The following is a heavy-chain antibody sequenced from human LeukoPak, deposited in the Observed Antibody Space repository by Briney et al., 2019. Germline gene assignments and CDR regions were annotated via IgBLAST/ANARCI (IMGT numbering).Heavy chain of an antibody. CDR2: IGGRSTYI. V-gene: IGHV3-21*01. CDR1: GFTFSSYT. D-gene: IGHD3-22*01. J-gene: IGHJ4*02. Sequence: GGSLRLSCSASGFTFSSYTMNWVRQAPGKGLEWVSSIGGRSTYIFYADSVKGRFTISRDNAKNSLSLQTNSLRAEDTAVYYCARGLGTTVTNEYYYDSSGYYDGGLDYWGQGTLVTVSS. CDR3: ARGLGTTVTNEYYYDSSGYYDGGLDY.